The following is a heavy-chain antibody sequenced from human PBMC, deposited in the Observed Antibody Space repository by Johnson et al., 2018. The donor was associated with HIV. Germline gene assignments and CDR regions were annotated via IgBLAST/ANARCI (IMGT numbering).Heavy chain of an antibody. D-gene: IGHD6-13*01. CDR3: ARELLAAAYVI. J-gene: IGHJ3*02. CDR2: IKCDGSEK. V-gene: IGHV3-7*01. Sequence: VQLVESGGGVVQPGRSLRLSCTASGFTFSNYGMSWVRQAPEKGLEWVADIKCDGSEKYYVDSVKGRFTVSRDNAKNSLYLQMNSLRGEDTAVYYCARELLAAAYVIWGHGTRVTVSS. CDR1: GFTFSNYG.